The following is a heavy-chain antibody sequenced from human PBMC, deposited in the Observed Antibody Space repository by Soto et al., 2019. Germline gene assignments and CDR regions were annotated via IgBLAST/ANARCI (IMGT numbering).Heavy chain of an antibody. Sequence: ASVKVSCKASGYTFATYAMHWVRQAPGQRLEWMGWIDAANGNTKYSQKFQARVTITRDTSASTAYMELSSLKSEDTAVYYCARGGAGYGSYYYGMDVWGQGTTVTVSS. CDR3: ARGGAGYGSYYYGMDV. CDR2: IDAANGNT. J-gene: IGHJ6*02. CDR1: GYTFATYA. D-gene: IGHD5-18*01. V-gene: IGHV1-3*01.